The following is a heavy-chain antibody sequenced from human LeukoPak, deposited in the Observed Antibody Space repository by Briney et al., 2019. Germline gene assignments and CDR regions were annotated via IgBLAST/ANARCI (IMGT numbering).Heavy chain of an antibody. CDR2: INPSGGST. CDR1: GYTFTSYY. CDR3: ADGHTKGDWFDP. D-gene: IGHD2-8*01. J-gene: IGHJ5*02. Sequence: ASVKVSCKASGYTFTSYYMHWVRQAPGQGLEWMGIINPSGGSTSYAQKFQGRVTTTRDTSTSTVYMELSSLRSEDTAVYYCADGHTKGDWFDPWAREPWSPSPQ. V-gene: IGHV1-46*01.